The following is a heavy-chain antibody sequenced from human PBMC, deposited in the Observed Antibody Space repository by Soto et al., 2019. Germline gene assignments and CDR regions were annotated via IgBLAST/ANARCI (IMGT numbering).Heavy chain of an antibody. CDR2: IDPSDSYT. D-gene: IGHD3-22*01. V-gene: IGHV5-10-1*01. Sequence: PGESLKISCKGSGYSFTSYWISWVRQMPGKGLEWMGRIDPSDSYTNYSPSFQGHVTISADKSISTAYLLWSSLKASDTAMYYCARDGGGSGYLFRSDGMDVWGRGTTVTVSS. CDR3: ARDGGGSGYLFRSDGMDV. CDR1: GYSFTSYW. J-gene: IGHJ6*02.